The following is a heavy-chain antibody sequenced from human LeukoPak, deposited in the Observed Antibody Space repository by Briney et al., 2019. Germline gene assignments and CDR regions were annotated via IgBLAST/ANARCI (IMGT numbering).Heavy chain of an antibody. V-gene: IGHV1-46*01. D-gene: IGHD5-18*01. CDR1: GYTFTSYY. J-gene: IGHJ6*03. Sequence: ASVKVSCKASGYTFTSYYMHWVRQAPGQGLEWMGIINPSGGSTSYAQKFQGRVTMTRDMSTSTAYMELSSLRSEDTAVYYCARHSYGYYYYYYMDVWGKGTTVTVSS. CDR2: INPSGGST. CDR3: ARHSYGYYYYYYMDV.